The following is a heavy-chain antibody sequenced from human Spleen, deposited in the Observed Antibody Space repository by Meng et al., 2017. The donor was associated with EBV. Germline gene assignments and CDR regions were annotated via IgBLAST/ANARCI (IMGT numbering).Heavy chain of an antibody. V-gene: IGHV1-8*01. D-gene: IGHD4-23*01. CDR2: MNPNSGNT. CDR3: STYGGTDFDY. J-gene: IGHJ4*02. CDR1: GYTFTNYV. Sequence: QGRLVRSGAEVKKPGASVKVSCKASGYTFTNYVINWVRQATGQGLEWMGWMNPNSGNTGSAQKFQGRVTITRNTSISTAYMELSSLKSEDTAVYYCSTYGGTDFDYWGLGTLVTVSS.